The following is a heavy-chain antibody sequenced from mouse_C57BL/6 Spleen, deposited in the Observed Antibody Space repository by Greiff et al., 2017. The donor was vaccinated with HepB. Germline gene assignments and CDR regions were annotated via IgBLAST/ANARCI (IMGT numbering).Heavy chain of an antibody. CDR1: GYAFSSSW. Sequence: QVQLKESGPELVKPGASVKISCKASGYAFSSSWMNWVKQRPGKGLEWIGRIYPGDGDTNYNGKFKGKATLTADKSSSTAYMQLSSLTSEDSAVYCCARGDYSNFFAYWGQGTLVTVSA. CDR2: IYPGDGDT. J-gene: IGHJ3*01. D-gene: IGHD2-5*01. CDR3: ARGDYSNFFAY. V-gene: IGHV1-82*01.